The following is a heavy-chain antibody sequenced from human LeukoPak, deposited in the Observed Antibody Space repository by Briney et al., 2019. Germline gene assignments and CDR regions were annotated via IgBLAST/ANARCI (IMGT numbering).Heavy chain of an antibody. CDR1: GFTFSSHG. D-gene: IGHD3-3*02. CDR2: IRYDGSNK. V-gene: IGHV3-30*02. CDR3: AKPFLGRTRSILFDY. Sequence: PGGSLRLSCAASGFTFSSHGMHWVRQAPGKGLEWVAFIRYDGSNKYYADSVKGRFTISRDNSKNTLYLQMNSLRAEDTAVYYCAKPFLGRTRSILFDYWGQGTLVTVSS. J-gene: IGHJ4*02.